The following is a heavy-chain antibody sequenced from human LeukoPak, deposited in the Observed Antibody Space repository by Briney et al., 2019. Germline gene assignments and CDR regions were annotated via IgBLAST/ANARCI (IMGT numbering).Heavy chain of an antibody. CDR1: GFTFRSYE. CDR3: ARAIDYYGSGSYQGLDY. D-gene: IGHD3-10*01. Sequence: GGPLSLSCAASGFTFRSYEMNWVRQAPGKGLEWVSYISSSGSTIYYADSVKRRFTISRDNAKNSLYLQMNSLRAEDTAVYYCARAIDYYGSGSYQGLDYWGQGTLVTVSS. CDR2: ISSSGSTI. J-gene: IGHJ4*02. V-gene: IGHV3-48*03.